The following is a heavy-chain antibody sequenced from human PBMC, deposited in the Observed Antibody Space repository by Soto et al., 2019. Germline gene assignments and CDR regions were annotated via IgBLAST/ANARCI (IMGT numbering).Heavy chain of an antibody. Sequence: GGSLRLSCLASGFSFNSFNMNWIRRAPGRGLEWVASISVSGDNIYYGDSVQGRFTISRDNSKKTLYLQMSSLRADDSAVYFCARGSKDSYPGSRIFDFWGRGTLVTVSS. J-gene: IGHJ4*02. D-gene: IGHD3-10*01. CDR1: GFSFNSFN. CDR2: ISVSGDNI. CDR3: ARGSKDSYPGSRIFDF. V-gene: IGHV3-23*01.